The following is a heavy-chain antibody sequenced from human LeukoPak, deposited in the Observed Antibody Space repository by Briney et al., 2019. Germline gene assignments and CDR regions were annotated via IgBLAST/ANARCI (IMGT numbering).Heavy chain of an antibody. J-gene: IGHJ6*02. D-gene: IGHD6-19*01. CDR2: INSDGSST. CDR1: GFTFSTYW. V-gene: IGHV3-74*01. Sequence: PGGSLRLSCAASGFTFSTYWMHWVRQAPGKGLVWVSRINSDGSSTTYADSVKGRFTISRDNAKNTLYLQLNSLRAEDTAVYYCARDLAVAGTYYYYYGMDVWGQGTTDTVSS. CDR3: ARDLAVAGTYYYYYGMDV.